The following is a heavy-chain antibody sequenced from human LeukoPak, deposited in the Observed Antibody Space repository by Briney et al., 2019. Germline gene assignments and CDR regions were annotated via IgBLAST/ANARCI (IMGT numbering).Heavy chain of an antibody. CDR3: ARRDTGSYSLPFDY. D-gene: IGHD1-26*01. CDR1: GFTFSTYW. Sequence: PGGSLRLSCAASGFTFSTYWMTWVRQAPGKGLEWVANIKLDGSEKYYVDSVKGRFTISRDNARHSLYLQMNSLRVEDTAIYYCARRDTGSYSLPFDYWGQGTLVTVSS. CDR2: IKLDGSEK. V-gene: IGHV3-7*05. J-gene: IGHJ4*02.